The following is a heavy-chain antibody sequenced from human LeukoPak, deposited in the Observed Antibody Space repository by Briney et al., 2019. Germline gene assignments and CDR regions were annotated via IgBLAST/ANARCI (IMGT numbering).Heavy chain of an antibody. D-gene: IGHD6-13*01. V-gene: IGHV3-30*18. CDR3: AKDRAAAGPYYYYGMDV. Sequence: PGRSLRLSCAASGFTFSSYGMHWVRQAPGKGLEWVAVISYDGSNKYYADSVKGRFTISRDNSKNTLYLQMNSLRAEDTAVYYCAKDRAAAGPYYYYGMDVWGQGTTVTVSS. J-gene: IGHJ6*02. CDR2: ISYDGSNK. CDR1: GFTFSSYG.